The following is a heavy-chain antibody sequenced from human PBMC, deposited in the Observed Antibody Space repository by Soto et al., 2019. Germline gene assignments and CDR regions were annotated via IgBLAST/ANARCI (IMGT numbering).Heavy chain of an antibody. CDR3: ARAQTTVTSSPWFDP. J-gene: IGHJ5*02. CDR1: GGTFSNSA. CDR2: IIPIFDIT. D-gene: IGHD4-17*01. Sequence: QVQLVQSGAEVKKPGSSVKVSCKASGGTFSNSAINWERQAPGQGLEWVGGIIPIFDITAYAQKFQGRVTITAGRSTNTAYMELRNLRSDDTAVYYCARAQTTVTSSPWFDPWGQGTLVTVSS. V-gene: IGHV1-69*17.